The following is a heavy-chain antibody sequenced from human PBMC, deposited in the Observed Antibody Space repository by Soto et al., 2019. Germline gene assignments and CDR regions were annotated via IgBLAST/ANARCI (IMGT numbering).Heavy chain of an antibody. J-gene: IGHJ6*02. CDR3: ARANSSSYFEVYGMDV. D-gene: IGHD6-13*01. CDR2: IDWDDDK. V-gene: IGHV2-70*01. Sequence: SGPTLVNPTQTLTLTCTFSGFSLSTSGMCVSWIRQPPGKALEWLALIDWDDDKYYSTSLKTRLTISKDTSKNQVVLTMTNMEPVDTATYYCARANSSSYFEVYGMDVWGQGTTVTISS. CDR1: GFSLSTSGMC.